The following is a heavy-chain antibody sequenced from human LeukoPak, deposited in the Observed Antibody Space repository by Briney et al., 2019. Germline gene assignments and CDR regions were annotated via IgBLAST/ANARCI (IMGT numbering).Heavy chain of an antibody. Sequence: PGGSLRLSCAASGFTFDDYGMTWVRQAPGKGLEWVSGINWNGGSTGYADSVKGRFTISRDNAKNSLYLQMNSLRPEDTALYYCARDGFLWFGKSISPIDYWGQGTLVTVSS. CDR2: INWNGGST. J-gene: IGHJ4*02. V-gene: IGHV3-20*04. D-gene: IGHD3-10*01. CDR3: ARDGFLWFGKSISPIDY. CDR1: GFTFDDYG.